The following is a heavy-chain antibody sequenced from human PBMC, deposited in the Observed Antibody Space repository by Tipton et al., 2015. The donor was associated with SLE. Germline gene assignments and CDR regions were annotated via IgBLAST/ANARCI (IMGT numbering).Heavy chain of an antibody. CDR1: GFTFSSSD. Sequence: SLRLSCAASGFTFSSSDMHWVRQATGKGLEWVSAIGAGGDTYYPASVKGRFTISRENAKNSLYLQINSLRAEDTAVYYCAGEGIAVAGSHYYYGMDVWGQGTTVTVSS. V-gene: IGHV3-13*01. CDR3: AGEGIAVAGSHYYYGMDV. CDR2: IGAGGDT. D-gene: IGHD6-13*01. J-gene: IGHJ6*02.